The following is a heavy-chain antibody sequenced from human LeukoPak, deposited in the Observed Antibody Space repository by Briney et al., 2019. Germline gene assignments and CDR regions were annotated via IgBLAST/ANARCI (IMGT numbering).Heavy chain of an antibody. Sequence: GRSLRLSCTASGFTFGDYAMSWVRQAPGKGLEWVGFIRSKAYGGTTEYAASVKGRFTISRDDSKGIAYLQMNSLKTEDTAVYYCTRAIKRQSTMIVVVIGEEDAFDIWGQGTMVTVSS. CDR3: TRAIKRQSTMIVVVIGEEDAFDI. CDR1: GFTFGDYA. J-gene: IGHJ3*02. CDR2: IRSKAYGGTT. D-gene: IGHD3-22*01. V-gene: IGHV3-49*04.